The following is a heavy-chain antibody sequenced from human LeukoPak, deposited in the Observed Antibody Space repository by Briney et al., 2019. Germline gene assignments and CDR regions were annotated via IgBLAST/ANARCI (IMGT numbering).Heavy chain of an antibody. D-gene: IGHD3-22*01. CDR1: GFTFSSYS. CDR3: ARAPGMFYDSRGYYS. V-gene: IGHV3-21*01. J-gene: IGHJ4*02. CDR2: ISSSSSYI. Sequence: PGGSLRLSCAASGFTFSSYSMNWVRQAPGKGLEWVSSISSSSSYIYYADSVKGRFTISRDNAKNSLYLQMNSLRAEDTAVYYCARAPGMFYDSRGYYSRGQGTRVSVPS.